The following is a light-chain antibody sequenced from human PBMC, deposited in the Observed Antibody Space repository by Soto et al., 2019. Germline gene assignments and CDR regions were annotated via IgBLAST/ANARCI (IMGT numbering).Light chain of an antibody. Sequence: AIPLTQSPSSLSASVGDRVTITCRASQGISSSLAWYQQRPQKAPKLLIYDASTLQSGVPSRFSGSGSGTDFPLTISSLQPEDFATYYCHHLQSYPLGFGGGTKVEIK. CDR3: HHLQSYPLG. J-gene: IGKJ4*01. CDR2: DAS. V-gene: IGKV1-13*02. CDR1: QGISSS.